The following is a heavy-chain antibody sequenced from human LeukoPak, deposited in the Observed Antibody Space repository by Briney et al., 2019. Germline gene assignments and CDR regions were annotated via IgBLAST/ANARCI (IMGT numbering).Heavy chain of an antibody. J-gene: IGHJ6*03. Sequence: ASVKVSCKASGYTFTSYYMHWVRQAPGQGLEWMGIINPSGGSTSYAQKFQGRVTMTRDMSTSTVYMELSSLRSGDTAVYYCARVVSSQNYYYYYMDVWGKGTTVTISS. V-gene: IGHV1-46*01. CDR2: INPSGGST. CDR3: ARVVSSQNYYYYYMDV. D-gene: IGHD1-14*01. CDR1: GYTFTSYY.